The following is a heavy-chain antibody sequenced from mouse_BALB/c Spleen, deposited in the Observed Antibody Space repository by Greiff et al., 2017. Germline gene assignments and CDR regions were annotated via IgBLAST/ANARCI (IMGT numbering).Heavy chain of an antibody. Sequence: QVQLQQPGAELVQPGASVKLSCKASGYTFTSYWMHWVKQRPGQGLEWIGEINPSNGRTNYNEKFKSKATLTVDKSSSTAYMQLSSLTSEDSAVYYCAYYGNYQGYFDVWGAGTTVTVSS. CDR1: GYTFTSYW. D-gene: IGHD2-1*01. V-gene: IGHV1S81*02. CDR3: AYYGNYQGYFDV. CDR2: INPSNGRT. J-gene: IGHJ1*01.